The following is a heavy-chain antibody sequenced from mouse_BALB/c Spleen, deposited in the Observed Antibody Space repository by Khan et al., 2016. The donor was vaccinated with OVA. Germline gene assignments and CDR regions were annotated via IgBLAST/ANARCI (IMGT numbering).Heavy chain of an antibody. CDR1: GFSLTNYG. CDR2: IWNDGNT. Sequence: QMQLEESGPGLAAPSQSLSITCTISGFSLTNYGVHWVRQPPGKGLEWLVVIWNDGNTTYNSSLKSRLTITKDNSQSQVFLKMNSLQTDDTAIYFCARQPYYHYNIMDYWGQGTSVTVSS. V-gene: IGHV2-6-1*01. J-gene: IGHJ4*01. D-gene: IGHD2-10*01. CDR3: ARQPYYHYNIMDY.